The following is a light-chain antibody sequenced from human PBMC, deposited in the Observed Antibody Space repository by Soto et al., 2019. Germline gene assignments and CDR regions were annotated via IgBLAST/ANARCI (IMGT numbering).Light chain of an antibody. J-gene: IGKJ5*01. CDR3: QQSYSTLSIT. CDR2: AAS. CDR1: ESISRH. Sequence: DIRMTQSPSSLSASVGDRVTITCRASESISRHLNWYQQKPGKAPKLLIYAASSLQNGVPSRFSGGGSGTDFTLTISNLQPEDFATYYCQQSYSTLSITFGQGTRLEIK. V-gene: IGKV1-39*01.